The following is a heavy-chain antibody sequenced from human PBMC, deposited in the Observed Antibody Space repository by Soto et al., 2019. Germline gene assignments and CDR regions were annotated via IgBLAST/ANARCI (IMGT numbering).Heavy chain of an antibody. V-gene: IGHV5-51*01. Sequence: GESLQISCKGSGYSFTSYWIGWVRQMPGKGLEWMGIIYPGDSDTRYSPSFQGQVTISADKSISTAYLQWSSLKASDTAMYYCAPVSSAFPQSYYYGMDVGRQGTTGTVS. CDR3: APVSSAFPQSYYYGMDV. CDR2: IYPGDSDT. D-gene: IGHD3-22*01. CDR1: GYSFTSYW. J-gene: IGHJ6*02.